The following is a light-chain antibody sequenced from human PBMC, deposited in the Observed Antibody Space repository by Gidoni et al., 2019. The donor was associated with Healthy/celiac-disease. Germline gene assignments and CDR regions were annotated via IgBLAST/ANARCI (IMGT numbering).Light chain of an antibody. Sequence: QSALTQPAPVSGPPGQSTTISCTGTSSDVGGYNYVSWYQQHPGKAPKLMIYEVSNRPSGVSNRFSGSKSGNTASLTISGLQAEDEADYYCSSYTSSSTLVFGAGTKVTVL. CDR2: EVS. J-gene: IGLJ1*01. V-gene: IGLV2-14*01. CDR3: SSYTSSSTLV. CDR1: SSDVGGYNY.